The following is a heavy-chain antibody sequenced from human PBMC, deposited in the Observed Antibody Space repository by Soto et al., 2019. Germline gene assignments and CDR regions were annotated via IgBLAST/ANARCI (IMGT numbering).Heavy chain of an antibody. D-gene: IGHD3-3*01. CDR3: ASSSFGASPYYYYGMDA. CDR2: INPNSGGT. V-gene: IGHV1-2*04. Sequence: ASVKVSCKASGYTFTGYYMHWVRQAPGQGLEWMGWINPNSGGTNYAQKFQGWVTMTRDTSISTAYMELSRLRSDDTAVYYCASSSFGASPYYYYGMDAWGQGTTVTVSS. CDR1: GYTFTGYY. J-gene: IGHJ6*02.